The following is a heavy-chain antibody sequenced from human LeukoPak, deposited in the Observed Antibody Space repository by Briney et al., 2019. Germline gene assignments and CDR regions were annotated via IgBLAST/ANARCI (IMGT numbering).Heavy chain of an antibody. D-gene: IGHD1-1*01. CDR3: AKNPRLEGWIYFDS. CDR1: GFTLSSYS. V-gene: IGHV3-23*01. CDR2: ISGSGGRI. Sequence: PGGSLRLSCAASGFTLSSYSMSWVRQAPGKGLEWVSSISGSGGRIDYADSVKGRFTISRDNSKNTLSLQMNSLTAEDTAVYYCAKNPRLEGWIYFDSWGQGILVTVSS. J-gene: IGHJ4*02.